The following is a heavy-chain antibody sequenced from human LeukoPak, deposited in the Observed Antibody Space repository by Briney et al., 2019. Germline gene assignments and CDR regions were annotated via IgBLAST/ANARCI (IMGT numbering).Heavy chain of an antibody. CDR3: ARDGDPQNTIFGVAGGVGY. CDR2: ISSNGGST. J-gene: IGHJ4*02. D-gene: IGHD3-3*01. V-gene: IGHV3-64*01. Sequence: GGSLRLSCAASGFTFSSYGMHWVRQAPGKGLEYVSAISSNGGSTYYANSVKGRFTISRDNSKNTLYLQMGSLRAEDMAVYYCARDGDPQNTIFGVAGGVGYWGQGTLVTVSS. CDR1: GFTFSSYG.